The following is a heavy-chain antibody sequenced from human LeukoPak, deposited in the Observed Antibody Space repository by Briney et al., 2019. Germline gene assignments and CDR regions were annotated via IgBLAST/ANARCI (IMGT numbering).Heavy chain of an antibody. Sequence: PGGSLRLSCAVSGFTVSSNYMSWVRQAPGKGLEWVSVIYSGGSTYYADSVKGRFTISRDNSKNTLYLQMNSLRAEDTAVYYCARTDHYYYYMDVWGKGTTVTVSS. CDR2: IYSGGST. CDR3: ARTDHYYYYMDV. CDR1: GFTVSSNY. J-gene: IGHJ6*03. V-gene: IGHV3-66*02.